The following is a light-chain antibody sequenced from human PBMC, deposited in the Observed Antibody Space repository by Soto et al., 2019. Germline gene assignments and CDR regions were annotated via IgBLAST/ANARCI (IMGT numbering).Light chain of an antibody. J-gene: IGKJ1*01. V-gene: IGKV1-39*01. CDR2: SAS. Sequence: DIQRTQSPCSLSECVENRVIVTYQASQSISNHLNWNQQKPGKAPKLLIYSASNLQSGVPPRFSGSGSGTDFTLTISSLQPEDFATYYCQQSYFTPTWTLGQGTKV. CDR1: QSISNH. CDR3: QQSYFTPTWT.